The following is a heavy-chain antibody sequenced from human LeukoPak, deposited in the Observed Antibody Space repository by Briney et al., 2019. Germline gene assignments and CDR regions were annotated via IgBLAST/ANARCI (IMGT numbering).Heavy chain of an antibody. CDR2: IKEDGSED. D-gene: IGHD5-24*01. Sequence: LPGGSLRLSCAASGFTFSRAWTSWVRQAPGKGLEWVANIKEDGSEDYYADSVKGRFAISKDNAKNSLYLQMNNLRAEDTAMYYCARDADGYEDWGQGTLVIVSS. CDR3: ARDADGYED. J-gene: IGHJ4*02. V-gene: IGHV3-7*01. CDR1: GFTFSRAW.